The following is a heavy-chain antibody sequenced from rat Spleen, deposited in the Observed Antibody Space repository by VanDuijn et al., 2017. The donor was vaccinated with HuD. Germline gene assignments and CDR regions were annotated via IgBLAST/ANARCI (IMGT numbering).Heavy chain of an antibody. CDR1: GFTFSNYD. D-gene: IGHD1-9*01. CDR3: AREYYGYTRLFAY. CDR2: ISTSGGST. J-gene: IGHJ3*01. V-gene: IGHV5-25*01. Sequence: EVQLVESGGGLVQPGRSLKLSCAASGFTFSNYDMAWVRQAPTKGLEWVASISTSGGSTYYRDSVKGRFTVSRDNAKSTLYLQMDSLRSEDTATYYCAREYYGYTRLFAYWGQGTLVTVSS.